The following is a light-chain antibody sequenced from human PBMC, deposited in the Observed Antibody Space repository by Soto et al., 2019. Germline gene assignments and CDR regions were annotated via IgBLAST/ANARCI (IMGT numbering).Light chain of an antibody. Sequence: EIVMTQSPATLSVSPGERATLSCRASQSVSSNLAWYQQKPGQAPRLLIYGASSRATSIPARFSGSGSGTEFTLTISSLQSEDFAVYYCQPYNIWPLFTFGPGTKVDI. V-gene: IGKV3-15*01. J-gene: IGKJ3*01. CDR1: QSVSSN. CDR2: GAS. CDR3: QPYNIWPLFT.